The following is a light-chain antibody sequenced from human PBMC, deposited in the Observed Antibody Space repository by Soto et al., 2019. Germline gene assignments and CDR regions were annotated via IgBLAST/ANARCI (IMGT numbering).Light chain of an antibody. CDR1: SGNIVSNY. CDR2: EDD. Sequence: NFMLTQPHSVSESPGXTVTISCTRSSGNIVSNYVQWYQQRPGSSPTTVIYEDDDRPSGVPDRFSASIDTSSNSASLTISGLKTEDEADYYCQSYDADILIFGGGTKLTVL. CDR3: QSYDADILI. V-gene: IGLV6-57*01. J-gene: IGLJ2*01.